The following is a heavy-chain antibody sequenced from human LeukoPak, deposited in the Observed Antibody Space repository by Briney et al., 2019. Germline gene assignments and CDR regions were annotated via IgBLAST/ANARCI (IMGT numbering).Heavy chain of an antibody. J-gene: IGHJ4*02. V-gene: IGHV1-8*01. CDR2: MNPNSGNT. CDR1: GYTFTSYD. Sequence: ASVKVSCKASGYTFTSYDINWVRQATGQGLEWMGWMNPNSGNTGYAQKFQGKVTMTRSTSISTAYMELSSLRSEDTAVYYCARGPYPYHSSGSTVLDYWGQGTLVTVSS. D-gene: IGHD3-22*01. CDR3: ARGPYPYHSSGSTVLDY.